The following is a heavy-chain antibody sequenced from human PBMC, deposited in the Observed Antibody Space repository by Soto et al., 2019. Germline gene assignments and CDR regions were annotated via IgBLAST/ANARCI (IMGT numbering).Heavy chain of an antibody. CDR2: INYSGST. CDR3: ARDSGGLRLGESSLYGEKDSFDV. D-gene: IGHD3-16*02. Sequence: SATLSLTCGVSVVSISGYYWSWLSQPAGEGLEWIGEINYSGSTKFNPSLKSRVTLSIDTSKDQFSLRLSSVTAADTAVYYCARDSGGLRLGESSLYGEKDSFDVWDQGTLVT. CDR1: VVSISGYY. J-gene: IGHJ3*01. V-gene: IGHV4-34*01.